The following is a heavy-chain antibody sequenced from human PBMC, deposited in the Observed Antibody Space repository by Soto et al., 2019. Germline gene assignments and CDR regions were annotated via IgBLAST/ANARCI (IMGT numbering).Heavy chain of an antibody. D-gene: IGHD3-22*01. CDR1: GFTFSSYS. J-gene: IGHJ4*02. CDR2: IKQDGSEK. Sequence: GGSLRLSCAASGFTFSSYSMNWVRQAPGKGLEWVANIKQDGSEKNYVDSVKGRFTISRDNAKNSLYLQMNSLRAEDTAMYYCARRSNYYDSSGYYFAFDYWGQGTLVTVSS. CDR3: ARRSNYYDSSGYYFAFDY. V-gene: IGHV3-7*01.